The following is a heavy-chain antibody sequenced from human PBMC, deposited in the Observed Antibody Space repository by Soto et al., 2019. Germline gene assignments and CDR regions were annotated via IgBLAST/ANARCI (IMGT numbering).Heavy chain of an antibody. Sequence: ASVKVSCKASGGTFSSYAISWVRQAPGQGLEWMGGIIPIFGTANYAQKFQGRVTITADESTSTAYMELSSLRSEDTAVYYCARDTSYFRAPPAYYYTSWGMGFWGEGTT. CDR2: IIPIFGTA. CDR3: ARDTSYFRAPPAYYYTSWGMGF. CDR1: GGTFSSYA. J-gene: IGHJ6*02. D-gene: IGHD3-22*01. V-gene: IGHV1-69*13.